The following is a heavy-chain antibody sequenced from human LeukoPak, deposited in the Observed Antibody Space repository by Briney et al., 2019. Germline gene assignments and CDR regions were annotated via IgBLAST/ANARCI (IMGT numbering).Heavy chain of an antibody. CDR3: ARVVSRYQPPDY. J-gene: IGHJ4*02. Sequence: PGRSLRLSCAASGFTFSSYAMHWVRQAPGKGLEWVAVISYDGSNKYYADSVKGRFTISRDNSKNTLYLQMNSLRAEDTAVYYCARVVSRYQPPDYWGQGTLVTVSS. CDR2: ISYDGSNK. V-gene: IGHV3-30-3*01. CDR1: GFTFSSYA. D-gene: IGHD2-2*01.